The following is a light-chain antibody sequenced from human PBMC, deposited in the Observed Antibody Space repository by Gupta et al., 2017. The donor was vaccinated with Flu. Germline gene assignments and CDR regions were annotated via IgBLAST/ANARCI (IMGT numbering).Light chain of an antibody. Sequence: PSIVSAYIGDRVTLTCRASQNINIWVAWYQQKPVNAPQLLIYKASTLESGIPPRFSGSGSGTEFTLTISSLQPADIATYYCQQNNGDPFTFGGGTKVEIK. CDR1: QNINIW. CDR3: QQNNGDPFT. V-gene: IGKV1-5*03. CDR2: KAS. J-gene: IGKJ4*01.